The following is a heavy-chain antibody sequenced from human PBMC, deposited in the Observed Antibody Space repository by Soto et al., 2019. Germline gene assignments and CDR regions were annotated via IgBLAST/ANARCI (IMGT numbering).Heavy chain of an antibody. CDR1: GGSISSSSYY. J-gene: IGHJ6*02. D-gene: IGHD1-26*01. Sequence: KASETLSLTCTVSGGSISSSSYYWGWIRQPPGKGLEWIGSIYYSGSTYYNPSLKSRVTISVDTSKNQFSLKLSSVTAADTAVYYCARQRPTDGRWEFANYYGMDVWGQGTPVTVSS. CDR3: ARQRPTDGRWEFANYYGMDV. V-gene: IGHV4-39*01. CDR2: IYYSGST.